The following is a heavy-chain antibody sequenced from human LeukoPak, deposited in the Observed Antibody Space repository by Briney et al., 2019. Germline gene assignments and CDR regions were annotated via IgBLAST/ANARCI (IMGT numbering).Heavy chain of an antibody. D-gene: IGHD3-10*01. V-gene: IGHV3-23*01. CDR1: GFKFSDYA. Sequence: GGSLGLSCAASGFKFSDYAMNWIRQTPGKGLQWVSSISNTGASTHYTDSVRGRFTIFRDNARNMVFLQMNSLRVEDTAVYYCARPYATGSYWNWCDPWGQGTLVTVSS. CDR3: ARPYATGSYWNWCDP. J-gene: IGHJ5*02. CDR2: ISNTGAST.